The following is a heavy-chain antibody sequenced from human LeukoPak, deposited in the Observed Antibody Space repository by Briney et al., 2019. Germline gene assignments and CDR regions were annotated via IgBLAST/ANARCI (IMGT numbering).Heavy chain of an antibody. D-gene: IGHD6-6*01. Sequence: PGGSLRLSCAASGFTFSDFAMNWVRQAPGKGLEWVSYIGVGGTTKYYGDSVKGRFTISRENAKNSLYLQMNSLRAEDTAVYYCARQKYSSAQYYFDYWGQGTLVTVSS. CDR3: ARQKYSSAQYYFDY. V-gene: IGHV3-48*04. CDR2: IGVGGTTK. CDR1: GFTFSDFA. J-gene: IGHJ4*02.